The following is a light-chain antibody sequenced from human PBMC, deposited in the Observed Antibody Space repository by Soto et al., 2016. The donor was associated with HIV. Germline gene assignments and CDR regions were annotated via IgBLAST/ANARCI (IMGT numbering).Light chain of an antibody. CDR3: LQHNTFPWT. J-gene: IGKJ1*01. V-gene: IGKV1-17*03. Sequence: DIQMTQSPSAMSASVGDTVTITCRASQDISYFLAWFQQEPGKVPKRLIYTASSLQSGVPSRFSGSGSGTEFTLTISSLQPEDFATYYCLQHNTFPWTFGQGTRVEIQ. CDR2: TAS. CDR1: QDISYF.